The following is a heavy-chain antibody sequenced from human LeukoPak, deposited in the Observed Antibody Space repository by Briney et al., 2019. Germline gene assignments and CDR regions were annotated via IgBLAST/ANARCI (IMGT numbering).Heavy chain of an antibody. D-gene: IGHD1-1*01. Sequence: PGTSLRLSCVVSGFTFSSYVMHWVRQAPGKGLEWLAVITNDGSRQYYADSVKGRFTVSRDNSKSLLFLQMESLRHDDTGIYYCAKGRRTGFVDYWGQGALVTVSS. J-gene: IGHJ4*02. CDR1: GFTFSSYV. CDR3: AKGRRTGFVDY. V-gene: IGHV3-30*18. CDR2: ITNDGSRQ.